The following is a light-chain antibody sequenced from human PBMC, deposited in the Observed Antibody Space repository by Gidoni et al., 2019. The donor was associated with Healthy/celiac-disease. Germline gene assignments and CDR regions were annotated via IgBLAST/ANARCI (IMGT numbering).Light chain of an antibody. J-gene: IGKJ3*01. CDR1: QGISSY. Sequence: DIQLTQSPSFLSASVGDRVTIPCRASQGISSYFAWYQQKPGKAPKLLTYAASTLQSGVPSRFSGSGSGTEFTLTISSLQPEDFATYYCQQLNSYPGFTFXPXTKVDIK. CDR3: QQLNSYPGFT. V-gene: IGKV1-9*01. CDR2: AAS.